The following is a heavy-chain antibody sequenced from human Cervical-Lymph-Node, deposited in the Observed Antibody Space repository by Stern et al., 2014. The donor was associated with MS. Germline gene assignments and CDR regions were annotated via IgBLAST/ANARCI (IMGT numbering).Heavy chain of an antibody. CDR3: AREKSDCSGGSCFSSLDY. CDR1: GDTFSTHA. Sequence: QVQLVESGAAVKKPGSSVKVSCKSSGDTFSTHAISWVRQAPGQGLERMGRIIPILDTTDYAQKFQGRRTIDADESTNTAYMKLSSLTPDDTAVYYCAREKSDCSGGSCFSSLDYWGQGTLVTVSS. J-gene: IGHJ4*02. V-gene: IGHV1-69*11. D-gene: IGHD2-15*01. CDR2: IIPILDTT.